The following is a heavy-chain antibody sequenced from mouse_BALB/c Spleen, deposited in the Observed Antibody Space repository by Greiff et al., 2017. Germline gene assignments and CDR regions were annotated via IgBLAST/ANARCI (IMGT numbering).Heavy chain of an antibody. J-gene: IGHJ4*01. Sequence: VQLQQSGTVLARPGASVKMSCKASGYTFTSYWMHWVKQRPGQGLEWIGAIYPGNSDTSYNQKFKGKAKLTAVTSTSTAYMELSSLTNEDSAVYYCTRGLIRTVVTSPMDYWGQGTSVTVSS. CDR2: IYPGNSDT. D-gene: IGHD1-1*01. V-gene: IGHV1-5*01. CDR3: TRGLIRTVVTSPMDY. CDR1: GYTFTSYW.